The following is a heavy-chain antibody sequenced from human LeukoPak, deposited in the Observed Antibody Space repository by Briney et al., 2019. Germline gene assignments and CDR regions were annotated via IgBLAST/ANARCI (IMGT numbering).Heavy chain of an antibody. V-gene: IGHV3-53*01. D-gene: IGHD3-22*01. Sequence: GGSQRLSCAASGVTVRTNYMSWVRQAPGKGLEWVSIIYSPGGTYYADSVKGRFTISRDNSKNTIYLQMNSLRVDDTAVYYCARAPFSADSSATPPAFDIWGHGTMVTVSS. CDR3: ARAPFSADSSATPPAFDI. J-gene: IGHJ3*02. CDR1: GVTVRTNY. CDR2: IYSPGGT.